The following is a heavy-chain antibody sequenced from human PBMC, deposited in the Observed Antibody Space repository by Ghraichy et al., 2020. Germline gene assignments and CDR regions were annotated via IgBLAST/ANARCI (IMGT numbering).Heavy chain of an antibody. CDR2: VFYSGTR. J-gene: IGHJ5*02. CDR1: GGSIGSHY. Sequence: ESLNISCTVSGGSIGSHYWSWIRQVPGQGLEWIDYVFYSGTRDYNPSRKSRVIISGDSSKNQISLRLSSVTAADTAVYYCARHFDLYSFDHWGQGILVTVSS. V-gene: IGHV4-59*08. CDR3: ARHFDLYSFDH.